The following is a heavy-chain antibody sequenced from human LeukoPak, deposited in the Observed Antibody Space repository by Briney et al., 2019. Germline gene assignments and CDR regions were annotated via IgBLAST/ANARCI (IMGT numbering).Heavy chain of an antibody. CDR2: IRESGGST. Sequence: PGGSLRLSCAASGFPFSTYAMSWVRQAPGKGLEWVSGIRESGGSTYYADSLKGRFTISRDNSKNTLYLQMNSLRAEDTAVYYCVKKYGSGVYYPFDYWGQGALVTVSS. J-gene: IGHJ4*02. CDR3: VKKYGSGVYYPFDY. V-gene: IGHV3-23*01. CDR1: GFPFSTYA. D-gene: IGHD3-10*01.